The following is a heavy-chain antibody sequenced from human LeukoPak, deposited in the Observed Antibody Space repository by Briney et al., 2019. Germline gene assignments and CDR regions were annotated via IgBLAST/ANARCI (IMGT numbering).Heavy chain of an antibody. V-gene: IGHV4-61*05. D-gene: IGHD2-15*01. CDR1: GGSISSSSYY. CDR2: IYTSGRT. CDR3: ARGYCSGGSCSNWFDP. Sequence: SETLSLTCTVSGGSISSSSYYWGWIRQPPGKGLELIGRIYTSGRTNYNPSLKSRVTISVDKSKNQFSLKLSSVTAADTAVYYCARGYCSGGSCSNWFDPWGQGTLVTVSS. J-gene: IGHJ5*02.